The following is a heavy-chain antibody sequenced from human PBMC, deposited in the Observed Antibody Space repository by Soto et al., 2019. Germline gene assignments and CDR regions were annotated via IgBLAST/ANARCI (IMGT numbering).Heavy chain of an antibody. CDR1: GGSISSGGYY. CDR3: ARDPLDYYDSSGSPGY. Sequence: SETLSLTCTVSGGSISSGGYYWSWIRQHPGKGLEWIGYIYYSGSTYYNPSFKSRVTISVDTSKNQFSLKLSSVTAADTAVYYCARDPLDYYDSSGSPGYWGQGTLVTVSS. V-gene: IGHV4-31*03. J-gene: IGHJ4*02. CDR2: IYYSGST. D-gene: IGHD3-22*01.